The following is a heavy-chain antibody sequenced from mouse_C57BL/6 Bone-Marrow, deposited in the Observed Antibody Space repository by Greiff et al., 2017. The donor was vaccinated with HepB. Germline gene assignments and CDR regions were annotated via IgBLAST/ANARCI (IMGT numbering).Heavy chain of an antibody. D-gene: IGHD1-1*01. V-gene: IGHV5-16*01. J-gene: IGHJ2*01. CDR2: INYDGSST. CDR3: ARSLITTVVVPFDY. CDR1: GFTFSDYY. Sequence: EVHLVESEGGLVQPGSSMKLSCTASGFTFSDYYMAWVRQVPEKGLEWVANINYDGSSTYYLDSLKSRFIISRDNAKNILYLQMSSLKSEDTATYYCARSLITTVVVPFDYWGQGTTLTVSS.